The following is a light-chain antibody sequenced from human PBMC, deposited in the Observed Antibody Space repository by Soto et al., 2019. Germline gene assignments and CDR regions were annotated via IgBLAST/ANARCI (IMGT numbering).Light chain of an antibody. Sequence: DIQLTQSPSFLSASVGDRVTITCRASQGISSYLAWYQQKPGKAPKLLIYAASTLQSGVPSRLSGSGSGTEFTLTISSLQPEDFATYYCQQFNSYPYTFGQGTKVDIK. CDR3: QQFNSYPYT. V-gene: IGKV1-9*01. CDR2: AAS. J-gene: IGKJ2*01. CDR1: QGISSY.